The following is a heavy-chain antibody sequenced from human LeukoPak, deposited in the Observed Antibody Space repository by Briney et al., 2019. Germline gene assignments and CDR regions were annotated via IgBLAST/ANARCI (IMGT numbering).Heavy chain of an antibody. J-gene: IGHJ2*01. V-gene: IGHV3-23*01. Sequence: GGSLRLSGAASGFTFSSYAMSWVRQAPGKGLEWVSAISGSGGSTYYADSVKGRFTISRDNSKNTLYLQMNSLRAEDTAVYYCAKVDWGPGYWYFDLWGRGTLVTVSS. CDR2: ISGSGGST. CDR3: AKVDWGPGYWYFDL. CDR1: GFTFSSYA. D-gene: IGHD7-27*01.